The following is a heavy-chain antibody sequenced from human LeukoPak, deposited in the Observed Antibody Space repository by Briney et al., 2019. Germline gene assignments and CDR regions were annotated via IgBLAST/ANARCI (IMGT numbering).Heavy chain of an antibody. Sequence: ASVKVSCKASGYTFTSYGISWVRQAPGQGLEWMGWISAYNGNTNYAQKLQGRVTMTTDTSTSTAYMELRSLRSDDTAVYYCARVSGITMIVVLNHDAFDIWGQRTMVTVSS. D-gene: IGHD3-22*01. CDR2: ISAYNGNT. CDR3: ARVSGITMIVVLNHDAFDI. CDR1: GYTFTSYG. J-gene: IGHJ3*02. V-gene: IGHV1-18*01.